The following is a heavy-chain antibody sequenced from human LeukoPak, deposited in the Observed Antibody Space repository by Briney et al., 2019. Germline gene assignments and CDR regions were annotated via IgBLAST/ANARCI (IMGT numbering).Heavy chain of an antibody. V-gene: IGHV3-7*01. Sequence: GGSLRLSCAASGFTFSSYWMSWVRQAPGKGLEWVANIKQDGSEKYYVDSVKGRFTISRDNAKNSLYLQTNSLRAEDTAVYYCARARKAAGLRAFDYWGQGTLVTVSS. CDR1: GFTFSSYW. J-gene: IGHJ4*02. D-gene: IGHD6-13*01. CDR3: ARARKAAGLRAFDY. CDR2: IKQDGSEK.